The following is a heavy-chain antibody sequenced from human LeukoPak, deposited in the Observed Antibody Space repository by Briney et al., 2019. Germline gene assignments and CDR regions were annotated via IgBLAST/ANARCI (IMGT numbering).Heavy chain of an antibody. CDR3: IRAVPAAMSGWFDP. Sequence: SETLSLTCAVSGGSISSSNWWSWVRQPPGEGLEWIGSIYYSGSTYYNPPLKSRVTISVDTSKNQFSLKLSSVTAADTAVYYSIRAVPAAMSGWFDPWGQGTLVTVSS. J-gene: IGHJ5*02. V-gene: IGHV4-39*01. D-gene: IGHD2-2*01. CDR2: IYYSGST. CDR1: GGSISSSNW.